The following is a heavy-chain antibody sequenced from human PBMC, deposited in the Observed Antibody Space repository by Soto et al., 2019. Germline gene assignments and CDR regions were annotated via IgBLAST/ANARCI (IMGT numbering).Heavy chain of an antibody. V-gene: IGHV4-34*01. J-gene: IGHJ4*02. CDR2: INHSGST. CDR3: ATQGKWENTVMVYY. Sequence: SETLSLTCAVYGGSFSGYYWSWIRQPPGKGLEWIGEINHSGSTNYNPSLKSRVTISVDTSKNQFSLKLSSVTAADTAVYYCATQGKWENTVMVYYWGKGTPVT. D-gene: IGHD5-18*01. CDR1: GGSFSGYY.